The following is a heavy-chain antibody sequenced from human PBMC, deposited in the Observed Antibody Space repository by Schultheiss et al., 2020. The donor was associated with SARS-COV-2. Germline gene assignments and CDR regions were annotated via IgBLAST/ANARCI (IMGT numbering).Heavy chain of an antibody. D-gene: IGHD1-26*01. V-gene: IGHV4-34*01. CDR3: ARDRVGATLLFDY. Sequence: ESLKISCAVYGGSFSGYYWSWIRQPPGKGLEWIGEINHSGSTNYNPSLKSRVTISVDTSKNQFSLKLSSVTAADTAVYYCARDRVGATLLFDYWGQGTLVTVSS. CDR1: GGSFSGYY. J-gene: IGHJ4*02. CDR2: INHSGST.